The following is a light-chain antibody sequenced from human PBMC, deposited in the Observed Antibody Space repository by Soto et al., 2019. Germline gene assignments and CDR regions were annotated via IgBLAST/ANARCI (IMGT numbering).Light chain of an antibody. Sequence: DIHMTQSPCSLSASVGDRVTITCRASQTISRNLNWYQQKPGKAPKLLIYAASSLQSGVPSTFSGSGSGTDFTLTISSLQPEDFATYYCQQSYSTPFTFGPGTKVDIK. CDR3: QQSYSTPFT. CDR2: AAS. V-gene: IGKV1-39*01. J-gene: IGKJ3*01. CDR1: QTISRN.